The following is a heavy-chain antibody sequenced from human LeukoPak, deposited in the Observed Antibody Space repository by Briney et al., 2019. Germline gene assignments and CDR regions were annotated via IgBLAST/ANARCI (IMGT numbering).Heavy chain of an antibody. V-gene: IGHV3-21*01. Sequence: PGGSLRLSCAASGFTFSSYSTNWVRQAPGKGLEWVSSISSSCSYIYYADSVKGRFTISRDNAKNSLYLQMNSLRAEDTAVYYCAREYCSGGSCYSRPYWYFDLWGRGTLVTVSS. J-gene: IGHJ2*01. CDR3: AREYCSGGSCYSRPYWYFDL. D-gene: IGHD2-15*01. CDR1: GFTFSSYS. CDR2: ISSSCSYI.